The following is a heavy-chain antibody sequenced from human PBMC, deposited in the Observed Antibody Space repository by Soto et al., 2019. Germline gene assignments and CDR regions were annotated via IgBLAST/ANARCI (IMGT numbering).Heavy chain of an antibody. V-gene: IGHV1-3*05. Sequence: QVQLVQSGAEEKKPGASVKVSCKASGYTFSSYAMHWERQAPGQRLEWMGWINAGNGDTKYSQKLQGRVTITRDTSATTAYMELSSLRSEDTAVYYCARGSTGSAYSWFDSWGQGTLVTVS. D-gene: IGHD2-15*01. J-gene: IGHJ5*01. CDR2: INAGNGDT. CDR1: GYTFSSYA. CDR3: ARGSTGSAYSWFDS.